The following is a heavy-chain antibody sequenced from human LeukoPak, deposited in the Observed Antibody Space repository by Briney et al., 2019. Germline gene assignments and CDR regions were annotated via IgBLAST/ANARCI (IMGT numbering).Heavy chain of an antibody. CDR2: ISSSSSYI. D-gene: IGHD5-12*01. CDR3: ARDSDIVATYAFDI. Sequence: KPGGSLRVSCAASGFTFSSDSLKGVRQAPGKGLGWVSSISSSSSYIYYADSVKGRFTISRDNAKNSLYLQMNSLRAEDTAVYYCARDSDIVATYAFDIWGQGTMVTVSS. CDR1: GFTFSSDS. J-gene: IGHJ3*02. V-gene: IGHV3-21*01.